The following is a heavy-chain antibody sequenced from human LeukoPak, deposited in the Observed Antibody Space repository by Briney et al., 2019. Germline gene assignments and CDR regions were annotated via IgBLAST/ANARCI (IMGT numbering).Heavy chain of an antibody. CDR3: ARDTAMVHEEEDSFDY. CDR1: GYTFTSYY. J-gene: IGHJ4*02. CDR2: INPSGGST. Sequence: ASVKVSCKASGYTFTSYYMHWVRQAPGQGLEWMGIINPSGGSTSYAQKFQGRVTMTRDTSTSTVYMELSSLRSEDTAVYYCARDTAMVHEEEDSFDYWGQGTLVTVSS. D-gene: IGHD5-18*01. V-gene: IGHV1-46*01.